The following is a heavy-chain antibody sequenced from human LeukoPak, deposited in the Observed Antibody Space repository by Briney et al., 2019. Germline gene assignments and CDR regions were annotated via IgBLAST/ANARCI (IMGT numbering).Heavy chain of an antibody. D-gene: IGHD6-19*01. V-gene: IGHV1-3*01. CDR3: ARASSGWDNWFDP. Sequence: ASVKVSCKASGYTFTSYAMHWVRQAPGQRLEWMGWINAGNGNTKYSRKFQGRVTITRDTSASTAYMELSSLRSEDTAVYYCARASSGWDNWFDPWGQGTLVTVSS. CDR2: INAGNGNT. CDR1: GYTFTSYA. J-gene: IGHJ5*02.